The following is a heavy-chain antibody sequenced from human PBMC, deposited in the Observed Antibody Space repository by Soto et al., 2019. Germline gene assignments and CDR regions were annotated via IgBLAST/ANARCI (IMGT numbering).Heavy chain of an antibody. J-gene: IGHJ2*01. CDR2: ISPSGSLI. D-gene: IGHD2-8*02. V-gene: IGHV3-48*01. Sequence: VQLVESGGGLVQSGGSLTLSCAASGFSVSSYSMNWVRQAPGKGLEWLSHISPSGSLIYYADSVKGRFTISRDSAKNTLHLQMNSLRAEDTAVYYCATERVWYPDLWGRGTLVSVSS. CDR3: ATERVWYPDL. CDR1: GFSVSSYS.